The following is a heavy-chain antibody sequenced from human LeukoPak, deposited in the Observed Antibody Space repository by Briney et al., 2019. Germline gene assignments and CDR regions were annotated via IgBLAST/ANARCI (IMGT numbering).Heavy chain of an antibody. CDR1: GFTFRDYY. CDR2: ISSSASTK. CDR3: ARIVGATGSNWFDP. Sequence: PGGSLRLSCAASGFTFRDYYMSWIRQAPGKGLEWVSYISSSASTKYYADSVKGRLTISRDNAKNSLYLQMNSLRAEDTAVYYCARIVGATGSNWFDPWGHGTLVTVSS. V-gene: IGHV3-11*04. D-gene: IGHD1-26*01. J-gene: IGHJ5*02.